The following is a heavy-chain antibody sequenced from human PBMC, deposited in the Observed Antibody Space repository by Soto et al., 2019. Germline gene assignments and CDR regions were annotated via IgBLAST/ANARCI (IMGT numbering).Heavy chain of an antibody. CDR1: GGLFSSYP. D-gene: IGHD3-22*01. J-gene: IGHJ4*02. CDR3: ARGGSGYTWLNEF. V-gene: IGHV1-69*01. Sequence: QEQLVQSGAEVKKPGSSVKVSCKSSGGLFSSYPISWVRQVPGQGLEWMGGIIPVFQTAYYTQRFQGRGTITADESTNTASMELSIMRSEYTAIYYWARGGSGYTWLNEFWGQGTLVTVSS. CDR2: IIPVFQTA.